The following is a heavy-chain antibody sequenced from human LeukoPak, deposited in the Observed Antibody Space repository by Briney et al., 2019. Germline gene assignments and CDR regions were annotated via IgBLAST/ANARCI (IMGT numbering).Heavy chain of an antibody. V-gene: IGHV1-18*01. Sequence: ASVKVSCKASGYTFTGYGISWGRQAPGQGLELMGWISTYNGNTNYAQKLQGRGTMTTDTSTSTAYMELRSLTPDDTAVYYCARSGYSSSWYALGYYYYYMDVWGKGTTVTVSS. CDR3: ARSGYSSSWYALGYYYYYMDV. CDR2: ISTYNGNT. D-gene: IGHD6-13*01. J-gene: IGHJ6*03. CDR1: GYTFTGYG.